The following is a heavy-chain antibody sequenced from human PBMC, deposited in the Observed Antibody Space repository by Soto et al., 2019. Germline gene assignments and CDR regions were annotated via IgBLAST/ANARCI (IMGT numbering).Heavy chain of an antibody. Sequence: DVQLVESGGGLVQPGRSLRLSCAASGFTFDDYAMHWVRQAPGKGLEWVSGISWNSGSIGYADSVKGRFTISRDNAKNSLYLQMNSLRAEDTALYYCAKDKMSGYGYYYYMDVWGKGTTVTVSS. J-gene: IGHJ6*03. CDR2: ISWNSGSI. CDR3: AKDKMSGYGYYYYMDV. V-gene: IGHV3-9*01. CDR1: GFTFDDYA. D-gene: IGHD5-12*01.